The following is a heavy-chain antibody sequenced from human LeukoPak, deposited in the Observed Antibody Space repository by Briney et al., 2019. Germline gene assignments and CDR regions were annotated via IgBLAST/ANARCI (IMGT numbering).Heavy chain of an antibody. J-gene: IGHJ4*02. Sequence: GGSLRLSCAASGFSFNNAWMNWVRQAPGKGLEWVGRIKTKTFGGTADYAAPVNGRFTISRDNSKNTLYLQMNSLRAEDTAVYYCAKGDGSGSYFGFHFDYWGQGTLVTVSS. CDR1: GFSFNNAW. CDR3: AKGDGSGSYFGFHFDY. CDR2: IKTKTFGGTA. V-gene: IGHV3-15*01. D-gene: IGHD3-10*01.